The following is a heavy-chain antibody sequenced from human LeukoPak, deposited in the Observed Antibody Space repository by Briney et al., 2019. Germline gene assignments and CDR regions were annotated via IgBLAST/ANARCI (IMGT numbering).Heavy chain of an antibody. Sequence: GGSLRLSCAAPGFTFSSYRMTSVRQAPGKGLEWVSYIRSSSSTIDYADSVKGRFTISRDNAKNSLYLPMNSLRAEDTAVYYCAREFEDCSSTSCYVPLDAFDIWGQGTMVTVSS. CDR1: GFTFSSYR. D-gene: IGHD2-2*01. J-gene: IGHJ3*02. CDR2: IRSSSSTI. CDR3: AREFEDCSSTSCYVPLDAFDI. V-gene: IGHV3-48*01.